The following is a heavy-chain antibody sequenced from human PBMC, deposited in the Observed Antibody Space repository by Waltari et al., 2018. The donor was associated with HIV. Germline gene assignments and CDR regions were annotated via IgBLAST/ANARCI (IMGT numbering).Heavy chain of an antibody. CDR3: AARGGSSWYLDDAFDI. J-gene: IGHJ3*02. CDR2: INPNSGGT. CDR1: GYTFTGYY. V-gene: IGHV1-2*02. Sequence: QVQLVQSGAEVKKPGASVKVSCKASGYTFTGYYMHWVRQAPGQGLEWMGWINPNSGGTNYAQKFQGRVTMTRDTSISTAYMELSRLRSDDTAVYYCAARGGSSWYLDDAFDIWGQGTMVTVSS. D-gene: IGHD6-13*01.